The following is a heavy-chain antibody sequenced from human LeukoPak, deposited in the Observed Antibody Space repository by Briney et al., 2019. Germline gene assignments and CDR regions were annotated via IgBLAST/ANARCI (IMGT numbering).Heavy chain of an antibody. CDR3: AREQYYYDSSGYPGERTNWFDP. V-gene: IGHV1-3*01. J-gene: IGHJ5*02. CDR1: GYTFTSYA. Sequence: ASVKVSCKASGYTFTSYAMHWVRQAPGQRLEWMGWINAGNGNTKYSQQFQGRVTITRDTSASTAYMELSSLRSEDTAVYYCAREQYYYDSSGYPGERTNWFDPWGQGTLVTVSS. D-gene: IGHD3-22*01. CDR2: INAGNGNT.